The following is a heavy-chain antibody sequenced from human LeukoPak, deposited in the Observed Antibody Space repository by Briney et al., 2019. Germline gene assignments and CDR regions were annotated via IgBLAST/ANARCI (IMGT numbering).Heavy chain of an antibody. Sequence: ASVKVSCKASGYTFTSYYMHWVRQAPGQGLEWMGIINPSGGSTSYAQKFQGRVTMTRDMSTSTVYMELSSLRSEDTAVYYCAREYYDILTGYYWSDYWGQGTLVTVSS. CDR2: INPSGGST. CDR3: AREYYDILTGYYWSDY. J-gene: IGHJ4*02. D-gene: IGHD3-9*01. CDR1: GYTFTSYY. V-gene: IGHV1-46*01.